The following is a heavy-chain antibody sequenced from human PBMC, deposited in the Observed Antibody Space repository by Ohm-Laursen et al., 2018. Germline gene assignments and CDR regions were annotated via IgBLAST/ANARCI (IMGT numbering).Heavy chain of an antibody. CDR2: ISGSGDTT. V-gene: IGHV3-23*01. D-gene: IGHD3-9*01. J-gene: IGHJ4*02. CDR3: ARDIDWVAFDY. CDR1: GFTFSSNG. Sequence: SLRLSCAASGFTFSSNGINWVRQAPGKGLEWVSGISGSGDTTYYADYVKGRFTISRDNSRNTLDLQMNSLRVEDTALYYCARDIDWVAFDYWGQGTLVTVSS.